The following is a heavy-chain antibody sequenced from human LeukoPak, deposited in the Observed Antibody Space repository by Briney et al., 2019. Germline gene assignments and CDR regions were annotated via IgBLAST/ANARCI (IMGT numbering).Heavy chain of an antibody. CDR3: ASSIVVVVAATINENYYYMDV. CDR1: GGSISSGDYY. CDR2: IHYSGST. D-gene: IGHD2-15*01. V-gene: IGHV4-30-4*08. J-gene: IGHJ6*03. Sequence: TPSETLSLTCTVSGGSISSGDYYWSWIRQPPGRGLECIGYIHYSGSTYYNPSLKSRVTISVDTSKNQFSLKLSSVTAADTAVYYCASSIVVVVAATINENYYYMDVWGKGTTVTVSS.